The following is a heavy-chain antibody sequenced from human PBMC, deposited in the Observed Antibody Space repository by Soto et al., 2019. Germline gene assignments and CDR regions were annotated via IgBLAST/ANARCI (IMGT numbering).Heavy chain of an antibody. CDR3: ATWGLLFLSFDH. CDR1: GFTVSTNY. Sequence: EVQLVESGGGLVQPGGSLSLSCAASGFTVSTNYMSWVRQAPGKGLEWVSIIYRGGDTNYADSVKGRLTISRDNSKNTVYVQMNRLRAEDTAVYYGATWGLLFLSFDHWCRGGLVTVS. V-gene: IGHV3-66*01. D-gene: IGHD1-26*01. J-gene: IGHJ4*02. CDR2: IYRGGDT.